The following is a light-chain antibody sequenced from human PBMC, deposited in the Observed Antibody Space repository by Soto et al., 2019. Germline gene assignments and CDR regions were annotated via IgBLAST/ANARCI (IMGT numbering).Light chain of an antibody. Sequence: QPVLTQSPSASASLGASVKLTCTLSSGHSRSAIAWHQQQPEKGPRYLMRVHNDGSHNKGDGIPDRFSGSSSGAERYLIISSLQSEDEADYYCQTWGSAILVAFGGGTKLT. CDR1: SGHSRSA. V-gene: IGLV4-69*01. J-gene: IGLJ2*01. CDR2: VHNDGSH. CDR3: QTWGSAILVA.